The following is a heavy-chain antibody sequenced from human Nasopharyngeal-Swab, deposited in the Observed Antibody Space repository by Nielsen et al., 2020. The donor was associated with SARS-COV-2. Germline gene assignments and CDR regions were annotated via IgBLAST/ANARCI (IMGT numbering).Heavy chain of an antibody. CDR2: INPNSGGT. CDR1: GYTFTGYY. V-gene: IGHV1-2*04. Sequence: ASVKVSCKASGYTFTGYYMHWVRQAPGQGLEWMGWINPNSGGTNYAQKFQGWVTMTRDTSISTAYMELSRLRSDDTAVYYCARGYSYGYVYFDYWGQGTPVTVSS. CDR3: ARGYSYGYVYFDY. D-gene: IGHD5-18*01. J-gene: IGHJ4*02.